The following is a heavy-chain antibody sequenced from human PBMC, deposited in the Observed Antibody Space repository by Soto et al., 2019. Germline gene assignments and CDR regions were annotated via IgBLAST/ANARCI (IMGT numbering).Heavy chain of an antibody. CDR3: ARLLWFGELFAAFEL. V-gene: IGHV4-59*08. J-gene: IGHJ3*01. D-gene: IGHD3-10*01. CDR2: IYYSGST. CDR1: GGSISSYY. Sequence: QVQLQESGPGLVKPSETLSLTCTVSGGSISSYYWGWIRQLPGKGLEWMWYIYYSGSTNYNPSLKSRVTIAVATSKNQFALKLNSVTAADTAVYYCARLLWFGELFAAFELWGQGTMVTVTS.